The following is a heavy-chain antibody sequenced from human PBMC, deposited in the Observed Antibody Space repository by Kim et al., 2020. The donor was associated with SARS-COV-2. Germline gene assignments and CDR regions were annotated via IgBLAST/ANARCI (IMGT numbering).Heavy chain of an antibody. CDR3: TTGVSSPILHSYYDFWITGSGYYGMDV. CDR1: GFTFSNAW. D-gene: IGHD3-3*01. V-gene: IGHV3-15*01. J-gene: IGHJ6*02. CDR2: IKSKTDGGTT. Sequence: GGSLRLSCAASGFTFSNAWMSWVRQAPGKGLEWVGRIKSKTDGGTTDYAAPVKGRFTISRDDSKNTLYLQMNSLKTEDTAVYYCTTGVSSPILHSYYDFWITGSGYYGMDVWGQGTTVTVSS.